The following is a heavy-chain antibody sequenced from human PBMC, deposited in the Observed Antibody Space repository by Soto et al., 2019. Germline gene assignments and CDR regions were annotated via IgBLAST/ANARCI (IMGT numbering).Heavy chain of an antibody. CDR2: IYYSGTT. CDR3: ARREIQGPIDY. V-gene: IGHV4-28*01. CDR1: GYSISSSNW. Sequence: QVQLQESGPGLVKPSDTLSLTCAVSGYSISSSNWWGWIRQPPGKGLEWIGYIYYSGTTYFNPSLKSRVTMPVDTPKNQFSLKLTSVTAVDTAVYYCARREIQGPIDYWRQGTLVTVSS. J-gene: IGHJ4*02. D-gene: IGHD1-26*01.